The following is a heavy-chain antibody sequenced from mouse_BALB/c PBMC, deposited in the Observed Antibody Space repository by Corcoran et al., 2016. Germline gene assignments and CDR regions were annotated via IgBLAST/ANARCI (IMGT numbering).Heavy chain of an antibody. J-gene: IGHJ3*01. CDR2: INPYNGGT. CDR3: ARWGNSLAY. V-gene: IGHV1-18*01. Sequence: EVQLQQSGPELVKPGASMKISCKASGYSFTGYTMNWVKQSHGKNPEWIGLINPYNGGTSYNQKFKGKATLTVDKSSSTAYMELLSLTSEDSAVYYCARWGNSLAYWGQGTLVTVSA. CDR1: GYSFTGYT. D-gene: IGHD2-1*01.